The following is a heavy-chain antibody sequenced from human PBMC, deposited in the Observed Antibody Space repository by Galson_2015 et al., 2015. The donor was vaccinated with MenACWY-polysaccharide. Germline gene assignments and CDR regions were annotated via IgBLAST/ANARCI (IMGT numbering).Heavy chain of an antibody. V-gene: IGHV3-23*01. Sequence: SLRLSCEGSGLTFSSYGMGWFRQAPGKGLEWVSGLSPTTGNTYYADSVRGRFTISRDNSKNTLYLQMDSLRAEDTALYYCAKGAAHYGSGNYYDYWGQGTQVTVSS. CDR2: LSPTTGNT. D-gene: IGHD3-10*01. CDR1: GLTFSSYG. CDR3: AKGAAHYGSGNYYDY. J-gene: IGHJ4*02.